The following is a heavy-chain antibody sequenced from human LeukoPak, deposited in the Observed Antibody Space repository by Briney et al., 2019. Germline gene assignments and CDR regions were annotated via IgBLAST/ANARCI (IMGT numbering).Heavy chain of an antibody. Sequence: SETLSLTCTVSGGSISSSSYYWSWIRQPPGKGLEWIGYIYYSGSTNYNPSLKSRVTISVDTSKNQFSLKLSSVTAAGTAVYYCASSPTIFGVVPSYYFDYWGQGTLVTVSS. CDR1: GGSISSSSYY. CDR3: ASSPTIFGVVPSYYFDY. J-gene: IGHJ4*02. D-gene: IGHD3-3*01. V-gene: IGHV4-61*01. CDR2: IYYSGST.